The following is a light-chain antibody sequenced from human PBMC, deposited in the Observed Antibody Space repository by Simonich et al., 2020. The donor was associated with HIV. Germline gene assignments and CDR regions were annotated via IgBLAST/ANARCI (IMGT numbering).Light chain of an antibody. CDR2: WAS. Sequence: DIVMTQSPDSLAVSLGERATINCTSNQSVLYSSNNKNYLAWYQQQPGKPPKLLIYWASTRESGVPDRFSGSGSGTDFTLTISSLQAEDVAVYYCQQFHSSPLTFGGGTKVEIK. J-gene: IGKJ4*01. V-gene: IGKV4-1*01. CDR3: QQFHSSPLT. CDR1: QSVLYSSNNKNY.